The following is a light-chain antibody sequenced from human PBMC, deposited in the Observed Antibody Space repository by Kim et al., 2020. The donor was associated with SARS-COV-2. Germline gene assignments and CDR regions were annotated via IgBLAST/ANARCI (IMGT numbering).Light chain of an antibody. CDR3: AAWDDSLSGGV. CDR1: SSNIGSNY. J-gene: IGLJ2*01. V-gene: IGLV1-47*01. Sequence: GKRVTSSCSGSSSNIGSNYVYWYQQFPGTAPKLLIYRNNQRPSGVPDRFSGSKSGTSASLAISGLRSEDEADYYCAAWDDSLSGGVFGGGTQLTVL. CDR2: RNN.